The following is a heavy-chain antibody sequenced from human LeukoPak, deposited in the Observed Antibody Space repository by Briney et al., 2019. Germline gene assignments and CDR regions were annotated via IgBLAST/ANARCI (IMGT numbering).Heavy chain of an antibody. V-gene: IGHV4-31*03. Sequence: PSQTLSLTCTVSGDSISSGGNYWSWLRQHPGKGLEWIGYIYYSGSTYYNPSLKSRLTISVDTSKNQFSLKLSSVTAADTAVYYCARWGNSGYVSGYFDYWGQGTLVTVSS. D-gene: IGHD5-12*01. CDR1: GDSISSGGNY. J-gene: IGHJ4*02. CDR2: IYYSGST. CDR3: ARWGNSGYVSGYFDY.